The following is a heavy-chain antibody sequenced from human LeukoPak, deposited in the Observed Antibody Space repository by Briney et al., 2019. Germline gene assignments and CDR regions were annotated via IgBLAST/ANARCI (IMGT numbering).Heavy chain of an antibody. CDR2: IIPIFGTA. V-gene: IGHV1-69*13. Sequence: GASVKVSCKASGGTFSSYAISWVRQAPGQGLEWMGGIIPIFGTANYAQKFQGRVTITADESTSTAYMELSSLGSEDTAVYYCARVLSRVVPAAPHAFDIWGQGTMVTVSS. CDR1: GGTFSSYA. J-gene: IGHJ3*02. D-gene: IGHD2-2*01. CDR3: ARVLSRVVPAAPHAFDI.